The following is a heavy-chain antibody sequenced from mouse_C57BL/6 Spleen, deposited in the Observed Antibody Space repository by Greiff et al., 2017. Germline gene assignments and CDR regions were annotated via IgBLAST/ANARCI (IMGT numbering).Heavy chain of an antibody. CDR3: AKRYDGSSYPVDY. J-gene: IGHJ2*01. CDR2: IHPSDSDT. CDR1: GYTFTSYW. V-gene: IGHV1-74*01. Sequence: QVQLQQPGAELVKPGASVQVSCKASGYTFTSYWMHWVKQRPGQGLEWIGRIHPSDSDTTYNQKFKGKATLTVDKSSSTAYMQLRSLTSEDSAVYYCAKRYDGSSYPVDYWGQGTTLTVSS. D-gene: IGHD1-1*01.